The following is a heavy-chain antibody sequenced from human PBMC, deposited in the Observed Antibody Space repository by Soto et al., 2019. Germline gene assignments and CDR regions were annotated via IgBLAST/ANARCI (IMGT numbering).Heavy chain of an antibody. J-gene: IGHJ5*02. Sequence: QVQLQESGPGLVKPSQTLSLTCTVSGGSISSGDYYWSWIRHPPGKGLGGIGYIYYSGSTYYNPSLQSRVTISVDTSKNQFSLKLSSVTAADTAVYYCARERPDGSRLDPWGQGTLVTVSS. V-gene: IGHV4-30-4*01. CDR3: ARERPDGSRLDP. D-gene: IGHD6-13*01. CDR1: GGSISSGDYY. CDR2: IYYSGST.